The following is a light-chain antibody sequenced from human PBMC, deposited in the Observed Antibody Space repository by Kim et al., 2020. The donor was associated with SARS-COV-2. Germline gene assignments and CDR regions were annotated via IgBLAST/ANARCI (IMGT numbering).Light chain of an antibody. V-gene: IGKV3-20*01. CDR2: AAS. CDR1: QSVGNNY. J-gene: IGKJ2*01. CDR3: HQYGNLPYT. Sequence: SPGERVTLSCRASQSVGNNYVAWYQQIPGHAPRLLILAASTRATGVPDRFRGSVSGTDFTLTILRLEPEDFGVYYCHQYGNLPYTFGQGTKLEIK.